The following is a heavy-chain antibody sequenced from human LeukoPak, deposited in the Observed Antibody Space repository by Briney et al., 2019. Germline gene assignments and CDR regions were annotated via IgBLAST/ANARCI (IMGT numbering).Heavy chain of an antibody. CDR3: ARDWRYYDSSGYNNNDY. J-gene: IGHJ4*02. Sequence: SVKVSCKASGGTFSSYAISWVRQAPGQGLEWMGRIIPILGIANYAQKFQGRVTITADKSTSTAYMELSSLRSEDTAVYYCARDWRYYDSSGYNNNDYWGQGTLVTVSS. D-gene: IGHD3-22*01. V-gene: IGHV1-69*04. CDR1: GGTFSSYA. CDR2: IIPILGIA.